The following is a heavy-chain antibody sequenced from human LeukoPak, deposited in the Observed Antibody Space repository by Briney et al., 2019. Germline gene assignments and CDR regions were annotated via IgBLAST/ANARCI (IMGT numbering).Heavy chain of an antibody. J-gene: IGHJ4*02. CDR3: ARERFYGDYFDY. Sequence: GGSLRLSRAASGFTFSSYSMNWVRQAPGKGLEWLSYISSGATTLYYADSVKGRFTISRDNAKDSLSLQMNSLRAEDTAVYYCARERFYGDYFDYWGQGTLVIVSS. D-gene: IGHD4-17*01. CDR1: GFTFSSYS. CDR2: ISSGATTL. V-gene: IGHV3-48*01.